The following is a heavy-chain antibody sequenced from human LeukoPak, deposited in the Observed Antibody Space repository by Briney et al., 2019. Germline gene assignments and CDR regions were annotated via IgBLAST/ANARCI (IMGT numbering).Heavy chain of an antibody. D-gene: IGHD1-26*01. CDR1: GYTFTSYG. J-gene: IGHJ4*02. CDR3: ARVRIVGAREYYFDY. CDR2: ISAYNGNT. V-gene: IGHV1-18*01. Sequence: ASVKVSCKASGYTFTSYGIRWVRQAPGQGLEWMGWISAYNGNTNYAQKLQGRVTMTTDTSTSTAYMELRSLRSDDTAVYYCARVRIVGAREYYFDYWGQGTLVTVSS.